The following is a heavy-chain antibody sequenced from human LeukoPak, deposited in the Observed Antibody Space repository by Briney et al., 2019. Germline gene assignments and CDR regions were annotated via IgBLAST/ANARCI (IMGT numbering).Heavy chain of an antibody. D-gene: IGHD6-19*01. CDR3: ARAGYTSGWYGGTYYFDY. CDR2: IYYSGST. Sequence: SETLSLTCTVSGASISSYYWSWIRQPPGKGLEWIGYIYYSGSTNYNPSLKSRVTISVDTSKNQFSLKLSSVTAADTAVYYCARAGYTSGWYGGTYYFDYWGQGTLVSVSS. J-gene: IGHJ4*02. V-gene: IGHV4-59*01. CDR1: GASISSYY.